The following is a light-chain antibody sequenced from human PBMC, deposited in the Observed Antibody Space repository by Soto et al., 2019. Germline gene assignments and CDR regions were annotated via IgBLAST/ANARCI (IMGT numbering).Light chain of an antibody. CDR1: QGVSSH. J-gene: IGKJ5*01. V-gene: IGKV1-9*01. Sequence: DIQMTQSPPTLSASVGDRVTITCRASQGVSSHLAWHQQKPGKAPKLLISEVSTLQSGVSSRFSGSGSGTDFTLTISSLQPEDFATYYCQHLNSYPITFGQGTRLEI. CDR3: QHLNSYPIT. CDR2: EVS.